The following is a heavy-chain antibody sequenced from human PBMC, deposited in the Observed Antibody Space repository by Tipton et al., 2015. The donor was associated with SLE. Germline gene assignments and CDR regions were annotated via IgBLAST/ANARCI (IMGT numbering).Heavy chain of an antibody. Sequence: GSLRLSCASSGFTFSSFWMHWVRQAPGKGLEWVANIKQDGSEKYYVDSVKGRFTISRDNAKNSLYLQMNSLRAEDTAVYYCARGYDFWSGYLYFDYWGQGTLVTVSS. CDR2: IKQDGSEK. CDR1: GFTFSSFW. J-gene: IGHJ4*02. D-gene: IGHD3-3*01. CDR3: ARGYDFWSGYLYFDY. V-gene: IGHV3-7*01.